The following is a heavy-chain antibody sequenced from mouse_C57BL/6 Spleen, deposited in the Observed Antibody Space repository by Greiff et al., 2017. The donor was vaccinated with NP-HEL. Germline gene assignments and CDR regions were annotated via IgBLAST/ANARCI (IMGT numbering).Heavy chain of an antibody. V-gene: IGHV1-15*01. CDR3: TRRDLPYAMDY. CDR2: IDPETGGT. J-gene: IGHJ4*01. CDR1: GYTFTDYE. Sequence: QVQLQQSGAELVRPGASVTLSCKASGYTFTDYEMHWVKQTPVHGLEWIGAIDPETGGTAYNQKFKGKAILTADKSSSTAYMELRSLTSEDSAVYYCTRRDLPYAMDYWGQGTSVTVSS. D-gene: IGHD3-3*01.